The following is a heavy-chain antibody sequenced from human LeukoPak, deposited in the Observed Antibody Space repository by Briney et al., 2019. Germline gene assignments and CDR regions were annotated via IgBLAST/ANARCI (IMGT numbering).Heavy chain of an antibody. V-gene: IGHV1-69*05. Sequence: SVTVSCKASGGTFSSYAISWVRQAPGQGLEWMGRIIPIFGTANYAQKFQGRVTITTDESTSTAYMELSRLRSGDTAVEYCARGGPVGNYDSSAYYLHGGQSTLVTVSS. CDR1: GGTFSSYA. CDR2: IIPIFGTA. D-gene: IGHD3-22*01. J-gene: IGHJ1*01. CDR3: ARGGPVGNYDSSAYYLH.